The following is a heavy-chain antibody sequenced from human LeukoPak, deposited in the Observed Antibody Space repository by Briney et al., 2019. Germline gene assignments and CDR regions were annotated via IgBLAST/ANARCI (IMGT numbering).Heavy chain of an antibody. V-gene: IGHV3-7*01. J-gene: IGHJ5*02. CDR3: ARVDIHSSSWAGFDP. CDR1: GFTFSSYS. D-gene: IGHD6-13*01. CDR2: IKQDGSEK. Sequence: PGGSLRLSCAASGFTFSSYSMNWVRQAPGKGLEWVANIKQDGSEKYYVDSVKGRFTISRDNAKNSLYLQMNSLRAEDTAVYYCARVDIHSSSWAGFDPWGQGTLVTVSS.